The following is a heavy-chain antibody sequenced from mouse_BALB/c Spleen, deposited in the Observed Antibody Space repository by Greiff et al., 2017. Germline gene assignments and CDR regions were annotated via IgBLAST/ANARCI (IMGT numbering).Heavy chain of an antibody. CDR3: ARSYGSSSYYFDY. CDR2: ISSGSSTI. Sequence: EVHLVESGGGLVQPGGSRKLSCAASGFTFSSFGMHWVRQAPEKGLEWVAYISSGSSTIYYADTVKGRFTISRDNPKNTLFLQMTSLRSEDTAMYYCARSYGSSSYYFDYWGQGTTLTVSS. CDR1: GFTFSSFG. J-gene: IGHJ2*01. D-gene: IGHD1-1*01. V-gene: IGHV5-17*02.